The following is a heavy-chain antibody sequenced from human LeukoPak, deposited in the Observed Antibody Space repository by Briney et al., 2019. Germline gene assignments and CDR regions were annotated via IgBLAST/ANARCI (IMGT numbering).Heavy chain of an antibody. CDR3: ARSYSNHLFGMDV. CDR2: IYSGGST. V-gene: IGHV3-66*01. J-gene: IGHJ6*02. D-gene: IGHD4-11*01. Sequence: GGSLRLSCAASGFTVSSYYMTWVRQAPGKGLEWVSVIYSGGSTYYADSVKGRVAISRDNSKNTVFLQMNSVRAEDTAVYYCARSYSNHLFGMDVWGQGTTVTASS. CDR1: GFTVSSYY.